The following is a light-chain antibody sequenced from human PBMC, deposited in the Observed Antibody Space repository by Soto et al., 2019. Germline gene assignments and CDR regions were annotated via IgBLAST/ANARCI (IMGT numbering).Light chain of an antibody. V-gene: IGLV2-14*01. J-gene: IGLJ1*01. CDR3: ISYTGSSTSYV. CDR2: EVS. CDR1: SSDVGSYGH. Sequence: QSVLTQPASVSGSPGQSITISCSGTSSDVGSYGHVAWYRQFPGKTPKLMIYEVSNRPSGVSSRFSGSKSGNTASLTISGLQAEDEADYYCISYTGSSTSYVFGSGTKVTVL.